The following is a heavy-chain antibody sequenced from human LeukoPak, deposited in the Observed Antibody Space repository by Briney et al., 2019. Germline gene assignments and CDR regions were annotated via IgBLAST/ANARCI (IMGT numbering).Heavy chain of an antibody. J-gene: IGHJ4*02. Sequence: SETLSLTCTVSGGSISSYYWSWIRQPPGKGLEWIGEINHSGSTNYNPSLKSRVTISVDTSKNQFSLKLGSVTAADTAVYYCARVTTVTTFDYWGQGTLVSVSS. V-gene: IGHV4-34*01. CDR1: GGSISSYY. CDR2: INHSGST. CDR3: ARVTTVTTFDY. D-gene: IGHD4-11*01.